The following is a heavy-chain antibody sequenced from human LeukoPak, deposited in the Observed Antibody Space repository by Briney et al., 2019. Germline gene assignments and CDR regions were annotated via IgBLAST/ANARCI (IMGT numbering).Heavy chain of an antibody. CDR1: GGSISSGSYY. J-gene: IGHJ5*02. D-gene: IGHD1-26*01. V-gene: IGHV4-61*02. Sequence: SSETLSLTCTVSGGSISSGSYYWSWIRQPAGKGLEWIGRIYTSGSTNYNPSLKSRVTISVDTSKNQFSLKLSSVTAADTAVYYCASSAGGSLGWFDPWGQGTLVTVSS. CDR2: IYTSGST. CDR3: ASSAGGSLGWFDP.